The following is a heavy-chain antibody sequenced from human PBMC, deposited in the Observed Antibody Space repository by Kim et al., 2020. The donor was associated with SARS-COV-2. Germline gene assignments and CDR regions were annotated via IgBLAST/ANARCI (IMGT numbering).Heavy chain of an antibody. CDR2: T. V-gene: IGHV3-13*01. D-gene: IGHD3-10*01. Sequence: TYYPGSVKGRFTISRENAKNSLYLQMNSLRAGDTAVYYCARAEGSGSLDYWGQGTLVTVSS. CDR3: ARAEGSGSLDY. J-gene: IGHJ4*02.